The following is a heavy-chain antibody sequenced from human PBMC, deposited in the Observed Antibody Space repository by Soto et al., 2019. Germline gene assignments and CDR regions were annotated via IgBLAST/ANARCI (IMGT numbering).Heavy chain of an antibody. Sequence: SETLSLTCAVYGGSFSGYYWSWIRQPPGKGLEWIGEINHSGSTNYNPSLKSRVTISVDTSKNQFSLKLSSVTAADTAVYYCARGLSDNCSGGSCYYYYYYMDVWGKGTTVTVSS. D-gene: IGHD2-15*01. J-gene: IGHJ6*03. CDR2: INHSGST. CDR3: ARGLSDNCSGGSCYYYYYYMDV. V-gene: IGHV4-34*01. CDR1: GGSFSGYY.